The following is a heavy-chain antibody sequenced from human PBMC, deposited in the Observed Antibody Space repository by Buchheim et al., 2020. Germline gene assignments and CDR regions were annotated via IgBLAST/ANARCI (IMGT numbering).Heavy chain of an antibody. V-gene: IGHV3-23*01. CDR1: GFTFNNYA. CDR2: IIGSGSRT. CDR3: AKGGYCSSSDCYRAYYYYNMDA. D-gene: IGHD2-2*01. Sequence: EVQLLESGGGLVQPGGSLILSCAASGFTFNNYAMNWVRQVPGKGLEWVSGIIGSGSRTYYADSVKGRLTISRDNSKGTLYLQMNSLRAEDTAVYYCAKGGYCSSSDCYRAYYYYNMDAWGQGTT. J-gene: IGHJ6*01.